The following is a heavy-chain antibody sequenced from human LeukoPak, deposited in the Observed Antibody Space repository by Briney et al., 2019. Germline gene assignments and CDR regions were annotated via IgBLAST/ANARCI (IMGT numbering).Heavy chain of an antibody. CDR1: GFTLSSYA. J-gene: IGHJ4*02. CDR3: AKRVGATHFDY. D-gene: IGHD1-26*01. Sequence: GGSLRLSCAASGFTLSSYAMNWVRQAPGKGLEWVSSISGSGGSTYYADSVKGRFTISRDNSKNTLYLQMNSLRAEDTAVYYCAKRVGATHFDYWGQGSLVTVSS. V-gene: IGHV3-23*01. CDR2: ISGSGGST.